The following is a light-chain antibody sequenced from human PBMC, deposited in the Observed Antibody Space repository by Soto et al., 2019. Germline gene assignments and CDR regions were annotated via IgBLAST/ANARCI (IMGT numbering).Light chain of an antibody. Sequence: EIVLTQSPGTLSLSPGERATLSCRASQSVSSTYLAWYQQKPGQAPRLLIFEASSRATGIPDRFSGSGSGTDFTLTIASLQSEDFGVYYCQRFNRWPLAFGGGTKVEI. CDR3: QRFNRWPLA. CDR2: EAS. V-gene: IGKV3D-20*02. CDR1: QSVSSTY. J-gene: IGKJ4*01.